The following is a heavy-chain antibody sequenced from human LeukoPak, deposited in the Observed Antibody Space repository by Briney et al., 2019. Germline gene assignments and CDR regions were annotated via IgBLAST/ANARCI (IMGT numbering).Heavy chain of an antibody. Sequence: GGSLRLSCTASGFTFGDYAMSWFRQAPGKGLEWVGFIRSEAYGGTTEYAASVKGRFTISRDDSKSIAYLQMNSLKTEDTAVYYCTRDSGDSSGWYPSDFDYWGQGTLVTVSS. D-gene: IGHD6-19*01. CDR2: IRSEAYGGTT. V-gene: IGHV3-49*03. CDR1: GFTFGDYA. J-gene: IGHJ4*02. CDR3: TRDSGDSSGWYPSDFDY.